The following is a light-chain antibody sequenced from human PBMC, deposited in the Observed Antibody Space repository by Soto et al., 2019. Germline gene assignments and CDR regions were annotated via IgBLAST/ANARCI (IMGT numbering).Light chain of an antibody. Sequence: QAVVTQETSMSVSPGGTVTLTCGSSTGTVTSGHYPYWFQQKPGQAPRALIYDTSNKQSWTPARFSGSLLGGKAALTLSGAQPEDEADYYCLLPYSDAWVFGGGTKVTGL. CDR1: TGTVTSGHY. V-gene: IGLV7-46*01. CDR3: LLPYSDAWV. J-gene: IGLJ3*02. CDR2: DTS.